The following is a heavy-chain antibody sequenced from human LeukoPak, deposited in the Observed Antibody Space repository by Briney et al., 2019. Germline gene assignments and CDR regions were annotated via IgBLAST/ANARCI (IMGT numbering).Heavy chain of an antibody. CDR2: IYYSEST. V-gene: IGHV4-59*01. J-gene: IGHJ3*02. Sequence: SETLSLTCTVSGGSISSYYWSWIRQPPGKGLEWIGYIYYSESTNYNPSLKSRVTISVDTSKNQFSLKLSSVTAADTAVYYCARGYSYGPIAFDIWGQGTMVTVSS. CDR1: GGSISSYY. CDR3: ARGYSYGPIAFDI. D-gene: IGHD5-18*01.